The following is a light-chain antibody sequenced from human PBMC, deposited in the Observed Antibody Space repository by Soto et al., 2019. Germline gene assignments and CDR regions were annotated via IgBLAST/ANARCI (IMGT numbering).Light chain of an antibody. CDR2: GAS. V-gene: IGKV1-17*01. CDR3: QQYNSYTWT. J-gene: IGKJ1*01. Sequence: DIQITQSPSSLSASVGDRVTITCRASQGIRIDLGWFQQRPGKAPKRLIYGASSLQSGVPSRFSGSGSGTEFTLTISSLQPDDFATYYCQQYNSYTWTFGQGTKVDIK. CDR1: QGIRID.